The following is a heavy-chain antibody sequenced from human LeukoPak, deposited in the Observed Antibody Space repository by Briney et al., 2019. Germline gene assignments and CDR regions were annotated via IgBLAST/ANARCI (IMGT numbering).Heavy chain of an antibody. D-gene: IGHD6-13*01. Sequence: SETLSLTCTVSGGSISSYYWSWIRQPPGKGLEWIGYIYYSGSTNYNPSPKSRVPISVDTSKNQFSLKLSSVTAADTAVYYCARGAAAGILWFDPWGQGTLVTVSS. CDR2: IYYSGST. CDR1: GGSISSYY. CDR3: ARGAAAGILWFDP. V-gene: IGHV4-59*01. J-gene: IGHJ5*02.